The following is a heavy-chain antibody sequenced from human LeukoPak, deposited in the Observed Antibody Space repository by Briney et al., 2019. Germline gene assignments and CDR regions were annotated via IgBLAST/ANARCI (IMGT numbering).Heavy chain of an antibody. Sequence: KTGGSLRLSCAASGFTFSDYYMSWIRQAPGKGLEWVSYISSSGSTIYYADSVRGRFTISRDNAKNSLYLQMNSLRAEDTAVYYCARGPTRSIMGATRNMALDYWGQGTLVTVSS. CDR1: GFTFSDYY. CDR2: ISSSGSTI. CDR3: ARGPTRSIMGATRNMALDY. D-gene: IGHD1-26*01. V-gene: IGHV3-11*04. J-gene: IGHJ4*02.